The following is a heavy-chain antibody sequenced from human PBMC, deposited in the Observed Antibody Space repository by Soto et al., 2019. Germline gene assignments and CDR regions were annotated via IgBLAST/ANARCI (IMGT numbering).Heavy chain of an antibody. CDR1: GFSFGTYG. D-gene: IGHD2-2*01. Sequence: QVQLVESGGGVVQPGRSLRLSCTASGFSFGTYGMHWVRQAPGKGLEWVAVIWYDGSNEYYADSVKGRFTMSRDNSKNTLYLQMNSLRAEDTALYYCARGANFPLWEPPAMFRFDYWGQGSLVTVSS. CDR2: IWYDGSNE. V-gene: IGHV3-33*01. CDR3: ARGANFPLWEPPAMFRFDY. J-gene: IGHJ4*02.